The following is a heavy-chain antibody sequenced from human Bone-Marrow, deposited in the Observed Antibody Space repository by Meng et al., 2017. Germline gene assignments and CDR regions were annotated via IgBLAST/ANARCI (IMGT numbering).Heavy chain of an antibody. CDR1: GYNFPDYY. CDR2: INPKSGDT. J-gene: IGHJ4*02. Sequence: ASVKVSCKPSGYNFPDYYIHWVRRAPGQGLEWMGRINPKSGDTHYAQKFQARVTMTGDESTSTAYMELSSLRSEDTAVYYCARGGYYGDYEQSQSYFFDYWGQGTLVTVSS. CDR3: ARGGYYGDYEQSQSYFFDY. V-gene: IGHV1-2*06. D-gene: IGHD4-17*01.